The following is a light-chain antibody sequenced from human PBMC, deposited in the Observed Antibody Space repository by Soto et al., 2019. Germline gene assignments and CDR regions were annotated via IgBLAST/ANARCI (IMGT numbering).Light chain of an antibody. CDR3: LLFNTYPQS. V-gene: IGKV1-13*02. Sequence: AIQLTQSPSSLSASIGDRVTITCRARQGIGSALAWYQQAPGKPPKLLIFDASILDTGVPSRFSGCGSGTDFTLTISSLQPEDFATYYCLLFNTYPQSFGGGTKVEIK. CDR2: DAS. CDR1: QGIGSA. J-gene: IGKJ4*01.